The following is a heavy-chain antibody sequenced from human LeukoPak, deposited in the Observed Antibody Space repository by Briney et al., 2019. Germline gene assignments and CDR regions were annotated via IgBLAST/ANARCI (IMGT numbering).Heavy chain of an antibody. Sequence: SETLSLTCAVYGGSFSGYYWSWIRQPPGKGLEWIGEINHSGSTNYNPSLKSRVTISVDTSKNQFSLKLSSVTAADTAVYYCARPLWGRGGGNWFDPWGQGTLVTVSS. CDR1: GGSFSGYY. CDR2: INHSGST. V-gene: IGHV4-34*01. D-gene: IGHD3-16*01. J-gene: IGHJ5*02. CDR3: ARPLWGRGGGNWFDP.